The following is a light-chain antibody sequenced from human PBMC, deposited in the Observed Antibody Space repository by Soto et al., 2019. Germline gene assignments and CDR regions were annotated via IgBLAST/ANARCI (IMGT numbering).Light chain of an antibody. J-gene: IGLJ1*01. CDR2: EIN. V-gene: IGLV2-8*01. CDR1: SSDVGAYDY. CDR3: SSFAGSNNFPYV. Sequence: QSVLTQPPSASGSPGQSVTISCTGTSSDVGAYDYVSWYQQHPGKAPKLMIYEINKRPSGVPDRFSGSKSGNTASLTASGLQAEDEADYYCSSFAGSNNFPYVFGTGTKVT.